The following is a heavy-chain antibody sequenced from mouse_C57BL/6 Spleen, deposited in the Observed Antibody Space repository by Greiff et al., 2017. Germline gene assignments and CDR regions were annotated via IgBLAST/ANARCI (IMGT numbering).Heavy chain of an antibody. CDR2: IDPSDSET. CDR3: ARGGDYDGKDYAMDY. J-gene: IGHJ4*01. CDR1: GYTFTSYW. Sequence: QVQLQQPGAELVRPGSSVKLSCKASGYTFTSYWMHWVKQRPIQGLEWIGNIDPSDSETHYNQKFKDKATLTVDKSSSTAYMQLSSLTSEDSAVYYCARGGDYDGKDYAMDYWGQGTSVTVSS. V-gene: IGHV1-52*01. D-gene: IGHD2-4*01.